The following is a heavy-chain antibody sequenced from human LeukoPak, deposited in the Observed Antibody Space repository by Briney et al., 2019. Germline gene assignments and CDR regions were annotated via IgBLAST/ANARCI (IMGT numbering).Heavy chain of an antibody. D-gene: IGHD2-15*01. CDR1: GGSISSYY. CDR3: ARDISTGYCSGGSCSWGWFDP. J-gene: IGHJ5*02. V-gene: IGHV4-59*01. Sequence: SETLSLTCTVSGGSISSYYWSWIRQPPGKGLEWIGYIYYSGSTNYNPSLKSRVTISVDTSKNQFSLKLSSVTAADTAVYYRARDISTGYCSGGSCSWGWFDPWGQRTLVTVSS. CDR2: IYYSGST.